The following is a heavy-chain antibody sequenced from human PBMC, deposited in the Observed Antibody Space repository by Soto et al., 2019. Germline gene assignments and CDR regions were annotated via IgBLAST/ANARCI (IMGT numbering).Heavy chain of an antibody. CDR3: ARPVVVAPPEGFQF. V-gene: IGHV4-39*01. CDR2: IYYSGSR. J-gene: IGHJ3*01. Sequence: QLQLQETGPGLVKPSETLSLTCSVSGDSIRNSGHYWGWIRQPPGKGLEWIGSIYYSGSRYHNPSLKCRVTMSVDTSKNQFSLRLNFVTAADTAVYYCARPVVVAPPEGFQFWGRGTMVIVSA. CDR1: GDSIRNSGHY. D-gene: IGHD2-21*01.